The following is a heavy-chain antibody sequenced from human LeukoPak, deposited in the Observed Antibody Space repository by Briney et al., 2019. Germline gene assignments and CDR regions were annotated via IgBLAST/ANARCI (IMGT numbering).Heavy chain of an antibody. Sequence: SSETLSLTCTVSGGSISSYYWSWIRQPPGKGLEWIGYIYYSGSTNYNPSLKSRVTISVDTSKNQFSLKLSSVTAADTAVYYCARGRNYDSSGGDYWGQGTLVTVSS. CDR3: ARGRNYDSSGGDY. V-gene: IGHV4-59*01. CDR2: IYYSGST. J-gene: IGHJ4*02. D-gene: IGHD3-22*01. CDR1: GGSISSYY.